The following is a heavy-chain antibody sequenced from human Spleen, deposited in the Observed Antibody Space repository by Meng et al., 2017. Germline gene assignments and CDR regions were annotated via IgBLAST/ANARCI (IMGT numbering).Heavy chain of an antibody. CDR2: IYYSGST. J-gene: IGHJ3*02. V-gene: IGHV4-34*01. CDR3: ARVGGDYGSGSFAFDI. D-gene: IGHD3-10*01. CDR1: GGSFSDYY. Sequence: SETLSLTCVVSGGSFSDYYWSWIRQPPGKGLEWIGSIYYSGSTYYNPSLKSRVTISVDTSKNQFSLKLSSVTAADTAVYYCARVGGDYGSGSFAFDIWGQGTMVTVSS.